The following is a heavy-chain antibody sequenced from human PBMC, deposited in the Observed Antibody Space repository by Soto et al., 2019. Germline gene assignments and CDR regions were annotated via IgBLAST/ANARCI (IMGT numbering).Heavy chain of an antibody. J-gene: IGHJ3*01. D-gene: IGHD6-19*01. V-gene: IGHV4-61*01. CDR2: IYYNENT. CDR3: AIDRGPWLPRNAFHL. CDR1: GGFVTSGSYY. Sequence: SETLSLTCNVSGGFVTSGSYYWSWIRQPPGKGLEWIGHIYYNENTNYNPSLKTRVTISSDKSKNQFSLRLNSLTAADTAVYYCAIDRGPWLPRNAFHLWGLGTMVTVSS.